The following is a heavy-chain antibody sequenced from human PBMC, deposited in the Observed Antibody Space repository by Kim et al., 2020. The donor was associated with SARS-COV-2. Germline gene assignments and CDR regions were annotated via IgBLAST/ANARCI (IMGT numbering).Heavy chain of an antibody. CDR2: IYYIGST. D-gene: IGHD3-10*01. CDR1: GGSISSYY. V-gene: IGHV4-59*08. J-gene: IGHJ5*02. Sequence: SETLSLTCTVSGGSISSYYLSWIRQPPGKGLEWIGYIYYIGSTNYNPSLKSRVTISVDTSKNQFSLNLSSVTASETAVYYCARHDRANWFDPWGQGTLVTVAS. CDR3: ARHDRANWFDP.